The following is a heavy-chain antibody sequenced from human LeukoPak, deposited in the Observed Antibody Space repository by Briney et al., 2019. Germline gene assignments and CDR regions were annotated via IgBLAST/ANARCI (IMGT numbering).Heavy chain of an antibody. CDR1: GFTFSSYW. V-gene: IGHV3-33*08. CDR2: IWYDGSNK. Sequence: GGSLRLSCEASGFTFSSYWMSWVRQAPGKGLEWVALIWYDGSNKYYADSVRGRFTISRDNSKNTLYLQMKSLRVEDTAVYYCARAGVGAIYYFDYWGQGTLVTVSS. J-gene: IGHJ4*02. CDR3: ARAGVGAIYYFDY. D-gene: IGHD1-26*01.